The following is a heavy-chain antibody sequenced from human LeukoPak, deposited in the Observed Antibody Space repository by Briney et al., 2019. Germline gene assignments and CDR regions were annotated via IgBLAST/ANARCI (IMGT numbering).Heavy chain of an antibody. CDR2: IKQDGSEK. CDR3: ARVGAARPPDY. Sequence: PGGSLRLSCAASGFTFSSYWMSWVRQAPGKGLEWVANIKQDGSEKYYVDSVKGRFTISRDSAKNSLYLQMNSLRAEDTAVYYCARVGAARPPDYWGQGTLVTVSS. D-gene: IGHD6-6*01. V-gene: IGHV3-7*01. CDR1: GFTFSSYW. J-gene: IGHJ4*02.